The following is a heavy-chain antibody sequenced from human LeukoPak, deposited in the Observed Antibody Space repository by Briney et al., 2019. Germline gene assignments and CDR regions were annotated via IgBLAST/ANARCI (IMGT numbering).Heavy chain of an antibody. CDR3: ARDYYDSSGYYFVFDY. J-gene: IGHJ4*02. D-gene: IGHD3-22*01. CDR2: INPSGGST. CDR1: GYTFTSYY. V-gene: IGHV1-46*01. Sequence: RASVKVSCKSSGYTFTSYYMHWVRQAPGQGLEWMGIINPSGGSTSYAQKFQGRVTMTRDMSTSTVYMELRSLRSEDTAVYYCARDYYDSSGYYFVFDYWGQGTLVTVSS.